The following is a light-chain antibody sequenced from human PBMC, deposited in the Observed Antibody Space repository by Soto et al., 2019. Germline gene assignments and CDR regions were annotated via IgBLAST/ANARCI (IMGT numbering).Light chain of an antibody. V-gene: IGKV1-33*01. Sequence: DIQVTQSPSSLSASVGDRVTIACQASQDISKYLNWYQQKPGKAPKLLIYEVSNLETGVPSRFSGSGSGTHFNLTISSLQPEDIATYYCQQCDTPPFTFGLGTKLEIK. CDR2: EVS. J-gene: IGKJ2*01. CDR3: QQCDTPPFT. CDR1: QDISKY.